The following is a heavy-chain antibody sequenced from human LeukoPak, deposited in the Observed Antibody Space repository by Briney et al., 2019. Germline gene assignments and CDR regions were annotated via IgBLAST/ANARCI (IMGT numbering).Heavy chain of an antibody. CDR3: ARDSDGNFDY. J-gene: IGHJ4*02. CDR1: GSTFSSYS. V-gene: IGHV3-21*01. D-gene: IGHD3-10*01. CDR2: ISSSSSYI. Sequence: GGSLRLSCAASGSTFSSYSMNWVRQAPGKGLEWVSSISSSSSYIYYADSVKGRFTISRDNAKNSLYLQMNSLRAEDTAVYYCARDSDGNFDYWGQGTLVTVSS.